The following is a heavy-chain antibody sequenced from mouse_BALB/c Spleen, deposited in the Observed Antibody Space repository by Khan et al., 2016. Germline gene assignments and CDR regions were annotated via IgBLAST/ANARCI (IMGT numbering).Heavy chain of an antibody. D-gene: IGHD1-1*02. CDR3: ARDQGGNYFDY. V-gene: IGHV2-9*02. CDR1: GFSLTSYG. J-gene: IGHJ2*01. Sequence: QVQLKESGPGLVAPSQSLSTTCTVSGFSLTSYGVHWVRQPPGKGLEWLGVIWAGGSTNYNSALMSRLSISKDNSKSQVFLKMSSLQTDDTAMYYCARDQGGNYFDYWGQGTTLTVSS. CDR2: IWAGGST.